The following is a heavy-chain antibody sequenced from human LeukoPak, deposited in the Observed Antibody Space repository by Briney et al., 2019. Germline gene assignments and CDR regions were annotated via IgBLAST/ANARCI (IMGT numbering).Heavy chain of an antibody. J-gene: IGHJ4*02. D-gene: IGHD6-19*01. V-gene: IGHV4-61*02. CDR2: IYTSGST. Sequence: SETLSLTCTVSGGSISSGSYYWSWIRQPAGKGLEWIGRIYTSGSTNYNPSLKSRVTISVDKSKNQFSLKLSSVTAADTAVYYCASRGSIAVAGTFDYWGQGTLVTVSS. CDR1: GGSISSGSYY. CDR3: ASRGSIAVAGTFDY.